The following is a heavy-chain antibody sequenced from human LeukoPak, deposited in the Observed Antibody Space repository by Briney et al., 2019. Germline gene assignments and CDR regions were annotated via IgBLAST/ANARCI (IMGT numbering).Heavy chain of an antibody. CDR2: ISSSSSYI. CDR3: VKGPRPDITVAHTVEN. J-gene: IGHJ4*02. Sequence: GGSLRLSCAASGFTFSSYSMNWVRQAPGKGLEWVSSISSSSSYIYYADSVKGRFTISRDNSKNSLYLQMNTVRAEDTAVYYCVKGPRPDITVAHTVENWGQGTLVTVSS. CDR1: GFTFSSYS. D-gene: IGHD6-19*01. V-gene: IGHV3-21*04.